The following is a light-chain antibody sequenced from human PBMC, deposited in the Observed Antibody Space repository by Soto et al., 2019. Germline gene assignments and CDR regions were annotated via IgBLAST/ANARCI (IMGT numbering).Light chain of an antibody. CDR2: EAS. CDR3: QQYNSYSYT. J-gene: IGKJ2*01. V-gene: IGKV1-5*03. CDR1: QSFSTW. Sequence: IQLTQSPSTLSAYVGDRVNITCRASQSFSTWLAWYQQKPGKAPKLLIYEASNLQSGVPSRFSGSGSGTEFILTISSLQPDDFATYYCQQYNSYSYTFGQGTKVDIK.